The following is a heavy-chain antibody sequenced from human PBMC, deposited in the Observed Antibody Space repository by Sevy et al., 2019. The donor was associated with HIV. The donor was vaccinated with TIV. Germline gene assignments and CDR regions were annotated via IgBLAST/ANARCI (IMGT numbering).Heavy chain of an antibody. CDR2: ISSSSYI. J-gene: IGHJ4*02. CDR1: GFTFSSYS. Sequence: GGSLRLSCAASGFTFSSYSMNWVRQAPGKGLEWVSSISSSSYIYYADSVKGRFTISRDNAKNSLYLQMNSLRAEDTAVYYCARAYCSSTSCSSTSDYWGQGTLVTVSS. CDR3: ARAYCSSTSCSSTSDY. D-gene: IGHD2-2*01. V-gene: IGHV3-21*01.